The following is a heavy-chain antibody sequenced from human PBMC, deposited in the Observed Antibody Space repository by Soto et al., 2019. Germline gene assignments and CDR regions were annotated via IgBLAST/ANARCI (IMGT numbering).Heavy chain of an antibody. J-gene: IGHJ6*02. V-gene: IGHV1-18*01. CDR2: MGAHSGRT. Sequence: QFQLVQSGAEVKKPGASVKVSCKASGYTFTSFGISWVRQAPGQGLEWMGWMGAHSGRTRQAQKCQTRFTTTTDASINTTNDALSRPASDDAPLYNSGSEAHHLAPEYYYHFHGMYVWGQGTTVIVSS. CDR3: GSEAHHLAPEYYYHFHGMYV. CDR1: GYTFTSFG.